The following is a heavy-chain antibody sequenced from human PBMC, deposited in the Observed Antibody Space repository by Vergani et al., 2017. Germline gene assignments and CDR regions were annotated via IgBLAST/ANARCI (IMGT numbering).Heavy chain of an antibody. CDR3: ARSLTIFGVSTDAFDI. CDR1: GFTFSSYS. D-gene: IGHD3-3*01. CDR2: ISSSSSYI. Sequence: EVQLVESGGGLVKPGGSLRLSCAASGFTFSSYSMNWVRQAPGKGLEWVSSISSSSSYIYYADSVKGRFTISRDNAKNSLYLRMNSLRAEDTAVYYCARSLTIFGVSTDAFDIWGQGTMVTVSS. V-gene: IGHV3-21*01. J-gene: IGHJ3*02.